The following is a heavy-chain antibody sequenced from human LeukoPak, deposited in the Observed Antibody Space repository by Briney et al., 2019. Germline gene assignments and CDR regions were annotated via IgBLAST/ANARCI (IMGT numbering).Heavy chain of an antibody. CDR1: GGSFSGYY. CDR2: INHSGST. Sequence: SETLSLTCAVYGGSFSGYYWSWIRQPPGKGLEWIGEINHSGSTNYNPSLKSRVTISVDTSKNQFSLKLSSATAADTAVYYCARHTVIYCSGGSCYTRRSLFDPWGQGTLVTVSS. D-gene: IGHD2-15*01. J-gene: IGHJ5*02. V-gene: IGHV4-34*01. CDR3: ARHTVIYCSGGSCYTRRSLFDP.